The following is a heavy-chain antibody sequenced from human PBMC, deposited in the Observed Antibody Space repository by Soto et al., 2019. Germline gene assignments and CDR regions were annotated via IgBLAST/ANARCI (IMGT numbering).Heavy chain of an antibody. Sequence: SETLSLTCTVSGGSISSGDYYWSWIRQPPGKGLEWIGYIYYSGSTYYNPSLKSRVTISVDTSKNQFSLKLSSVTAADTAVYYCARTASGYYDSSGESFFDYWGQGTLVTVSS. CDR2: IYYSGST. V-gene: IGHV4-30-4*01. CDR1: GGSISSGDYY. CDR3: ARTASGYYDSSGESFFDY. J-gene: IGHJ4*02. D-gene: IGHD3-22*01.